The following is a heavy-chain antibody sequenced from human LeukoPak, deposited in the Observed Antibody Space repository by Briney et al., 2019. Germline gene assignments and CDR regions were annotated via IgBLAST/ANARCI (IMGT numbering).Heavy chain of an antibody. CDR2: IYYSGST. CDR3: ARGTYYYDSSAYYYFDY. V-gene: IGHV4-59*01. CDR1: GGSFSGYY. D-gene: IGHD3-22*01. Sequence: SETLSLTCAVYGGSFSGYYWSWIRQPPGKGLEWIGHIYYSGSTNYNPSLTSRVTISLHTSKNQFSLKLSSVTAADTAVYYCARGTYYYDSSAYYYFDYWGQGTLVTVSS. J-gene: IGHJ4*02.